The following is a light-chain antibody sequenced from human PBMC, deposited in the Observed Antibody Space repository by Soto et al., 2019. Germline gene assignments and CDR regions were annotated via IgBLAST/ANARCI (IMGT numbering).Light chain of an antibody. CDR1: SSDVGGYNY. CDR2: DVS. CDR3: SSYTSSSSLYV. Sequence: SALTQPSSVSGSPAQSITISCTGTSSDVGGYNYVSWYQQHPGKAPKFMIYDVSNRPSGVSNRFSGSKSGNTASLTISGLQAEDEADYYCSSYTSSSSLYVFGTGTKATV. V-gene: IGLV2-14*01. J-gene: IGLJ1*01.